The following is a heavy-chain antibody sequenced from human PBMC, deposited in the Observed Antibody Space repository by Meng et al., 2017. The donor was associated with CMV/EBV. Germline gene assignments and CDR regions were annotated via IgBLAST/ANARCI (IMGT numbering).Heavy chain of an antibody. Sequence: ESLKISCAVFGGSFSGYYWSWIRQPPGKGLEWIGEINHSGSTNHNLSLKSRVTISVDTSKNQFSLKLSSVTAADMAVYYCARGPSSGWYWGWGQGTLVTVSS. D-gene: IGHD6-19*01. J-gene: IGHJ4*02. CDR2: INHSGST. CDR1: GGSFSGYY. V-gene: IGHV4-34*01. CDR3: ARGPSSGWYWG.